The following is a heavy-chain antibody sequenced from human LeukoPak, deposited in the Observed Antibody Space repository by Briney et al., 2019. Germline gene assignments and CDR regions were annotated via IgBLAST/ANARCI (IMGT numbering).Heavy chain of an antibody. D-gene: IGHD3-3*01. CDR3: ARLLPYYDFWSGYYKGRGYFDY. CDR1: GYSFTSYW. V-gene: IGHV5-51*01. J-gene: IGHJ4*02. CDR2: IYPGDSDT. Sequence: GESLKISCKGSGYSFTSYWIGWVRQMPGKGLEWMGIIYPGDSDTRYSPSFQGQVTISADKSISTAYLQWSSLKASDTAMYYCARLLPYYDFWSGYYKGRGYFDYWGQGTLVTVSS.